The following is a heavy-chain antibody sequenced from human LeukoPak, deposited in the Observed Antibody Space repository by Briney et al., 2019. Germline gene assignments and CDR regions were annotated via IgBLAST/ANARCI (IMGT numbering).Heavy chain of an antibody. D-gene: IGHD2-21*01. CDR1: GGSISSYY. J-gene: IGHJ6*03. Sequence: SETLSLTCTVSGGSISSYYWSWIRQPAGKGLEWIGRIYTSGSTNYNPSLKSRVTMSVDTSKNQFSLKLSSVTAADTAVYYCASGGCDSLTMDVWGKGTTVTVSS. CDR2: IYTSGST. CDR3: ASGGCDSLTMDV. V-gene: IGHV4-4*07.